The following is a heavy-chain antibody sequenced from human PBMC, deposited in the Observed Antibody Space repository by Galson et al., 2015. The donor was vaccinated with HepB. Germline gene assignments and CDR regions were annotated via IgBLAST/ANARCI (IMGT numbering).Heavy chain of an antibody. D-gene: IGHD3-9*01. CDR1: GFTFSSYG. CDR3: AKDRQALRYFDWGGGPDY. CDR2: IWYDGSNK. V-gene: IGHV3-33*06. J-gene: IGHJ4*02. Sequence: PLRLSCAASGFTFSSYGMHWVRQAPGKGLEWVAVIWYDGSNKYYADSVKGRFTISRDNSKNTLYLQMNSLRAEDTAVYYCAKDRQALRYFDWGGGPDYWGQGTLVTVSS.